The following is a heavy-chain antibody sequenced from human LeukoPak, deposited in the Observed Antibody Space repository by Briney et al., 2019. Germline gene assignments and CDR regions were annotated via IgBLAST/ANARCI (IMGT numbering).Heavy chain of an antibody. CDR3: ARDPRRAQYQLPMYNWFDP. J-gene: IGHJ5*02. Sequence: PGGSLRLSCAASGFTFSDYYMSWIPQAPGKGLEWVSYISSSGSTIYYADSVKGRFTISRDNAKNSLYLQMNSLRAEDTAVYYCARDPRRAQYQLPMYNWFDPWGQGTLVTVSS. CDR2: ISSSGSTI. V-gene: IGHV3-11*01. CDR1: GFTFSDYY. D-gene: IGHD2-2*01.